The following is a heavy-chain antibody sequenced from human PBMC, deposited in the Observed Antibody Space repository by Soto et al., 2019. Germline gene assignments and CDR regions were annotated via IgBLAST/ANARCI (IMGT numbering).Heavy chain of an antibody. CDR3: ARGSKDIVVVVAATRFRDDNRFDP. V-gene: IGHV4-39*01. J-gene: IGHJ5*02. CDR2: IYYSGST. D-gene: IGHD2-15*01. CDR1: GGSISSSSYY. Sequence: SETLSLTCTVSGGSISSSSYYWGWIRQPPGKGLEWIGSIYYSGSTYYNPSLKSRVTISVDTSKNQFSLKLSSVTAADTAVYYCARGSKDIVVVVAATRFRDDNRFDPWGQGTLVTVSS.